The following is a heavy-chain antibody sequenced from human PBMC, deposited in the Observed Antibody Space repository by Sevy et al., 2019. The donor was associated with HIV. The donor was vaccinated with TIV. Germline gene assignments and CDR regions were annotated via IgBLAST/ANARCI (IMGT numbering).Heavy chain of an antibody. CDR2: IYYSGST. Sequence: SETLSLTCTVSGGSISSYYWSWIRQPPGKGLEWIGYIYYSGSTNYNPSLKSRVTISVDTSKNQFSLKLSSVTAADTAMYYCARGDPWGSYRGYFDYWGQGTLVTVSS. D-gene: IGHD3-16*02. CDR1: GGSISSYY. J-gene: IGHJ4*02. V-gene: IGHV4-59*13. CDR3: ARGDPWGSYRGYFDY.